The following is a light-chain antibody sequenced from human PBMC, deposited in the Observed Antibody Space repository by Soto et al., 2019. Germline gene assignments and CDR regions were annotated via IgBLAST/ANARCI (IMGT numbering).Light chain of an antibody. CDR2: GIS. CDR3: QQYNNWPPWT. J-gene: IGKJ1*01. CDR1: QSLTRY. Sequence: EIVMTQSPATLSVSPGETATLSCRASQSLTRYLAWYQQKPDQTPRLLIYGISTRATDIPARFSGSGSGTEFTLTISSLQSEDFAVYYCQQYNNWPPWTLGQGAKVDIK. V-gene: IGKV3-15*01.